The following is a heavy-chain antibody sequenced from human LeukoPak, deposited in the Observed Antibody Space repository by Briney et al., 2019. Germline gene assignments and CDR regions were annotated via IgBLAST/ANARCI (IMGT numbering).Heavy chain of an antibody. J-gene: IGHJ5*02. CDR1: GDSVSSNNAA. CDR3: ASTHGPIDH. Sequence: SQTLSLTCSISGDSVSSNNAAWNWIRQSPSRGLEFLGRTYYRSKWYNDYAVSVKSRITIKSDTSKNQFSLQLNSVTPEDTAVYFCASTHGPIDHWGQGTLATVSS. V-gene: IGHV6-1*01. CDR2: TYYRSKWYN. D-gene: IGHD2-8*01.